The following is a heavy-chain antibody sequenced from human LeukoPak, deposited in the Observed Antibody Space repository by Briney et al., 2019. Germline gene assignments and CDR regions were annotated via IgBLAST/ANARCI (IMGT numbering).Heavy chain of an antibody. Sequence: GGSLRLSCAASGFTFSSYAMSWVRQAPGKGLVWVSRINSDGSSTSYADSVKGRFTISRDNAKSTLYLQMNSLRAEDTAVYYCARVIAVAGNYYFDYWGQGTLVTVSS. D-gene: IGHD6-19*01. CDR1: GFTFSSYA. V-gene: IGHV3-74*01. CDR2: INSDGSST. CDR3: ARVIAVAGNYYFDY. J-gene: IGHJ4*02.